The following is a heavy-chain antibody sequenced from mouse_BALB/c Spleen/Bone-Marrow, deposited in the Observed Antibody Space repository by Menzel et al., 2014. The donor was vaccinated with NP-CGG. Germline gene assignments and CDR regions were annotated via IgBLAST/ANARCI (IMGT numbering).Heavy chain of an antibody. CDR2: IDPANGNT. CDR1: GFNIKDTY. Sequence: VQLQQSGAELVKPGASVKLSCTASGFNIKDTYMHWVEQRPEQGLEWIGRIDPANGNTKYDPKFQGKATITADTSSNPAYLQLSSLTSEDTAVYYCASYYYGSSRFAYWGQGTLVTVSA. V-gene: IGHV14-3*02. J-gene: IGHJ3*01. D-gene: IGHD1-1*01. CDR3: ASYYYGSSRFAY.